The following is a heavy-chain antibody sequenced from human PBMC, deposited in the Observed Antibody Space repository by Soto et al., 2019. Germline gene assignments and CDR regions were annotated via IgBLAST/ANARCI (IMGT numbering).Heavy chain of an antibody. V-gene: IGHV1-18*01. Sequence: GTSVKVSYKAACYTFTDYGISWLRQAPVQGLEWMGCISGYYSNTNYAQKLKGRVTMTTDTSTSTGYMELRSLRCDETAVYYCARLRMRAMDVWGEGTTVTVSS. CDR1: CYTFTDYG. D-gene: IGHD3-16*01. J-gene: IGHJ6*04. CDR2: ISGYYSNT. CDR3: ARLRMRAMDV.